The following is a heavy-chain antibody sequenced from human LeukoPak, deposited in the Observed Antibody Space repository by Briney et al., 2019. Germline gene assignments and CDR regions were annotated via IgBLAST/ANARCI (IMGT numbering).Heavy chain of an antibody. Sequence: PGGSLRLSXAASGFTFSGSGMHWVRQAPGKGLEWVTFIRYDGSNKYYTDSVKGRFTISRDNSKNTLYLQMDSLRAEDTAVYYCARDCDFWSGYYSPTRGYFGYWGQGTLVTVSS. J-gene: IGHJ4*02. CDR3: ARDCDFWSGYYSPTRGYFGY. V-gene: IGHV3-30*02. CDR2: IRYDGSNK. CDR1: GFTFSGSG. D-gene: IGHD3-3*01.